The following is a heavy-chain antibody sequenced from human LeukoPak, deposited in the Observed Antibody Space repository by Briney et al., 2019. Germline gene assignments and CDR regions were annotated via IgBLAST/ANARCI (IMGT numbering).Heavy chain of an antibody. V-gene: IGHV3-33*01. Sequence: PGRSLRLSCAASGFTFSSYGMHWVRQAPGKGLEWVAVIWYDGSNKYYADSVKGRFTISRDNSKNTLYLQMNSLRADDTAVYYCARVGSGCSGGNCSLVQWGQGTLVTVSS. J-gene: IGHJ4*02. CDR1: GFTFSSYG. D-gene: IGHD2-15*01. CDR2: IWYDGSNK. CDR3: ARVGSGCSGGNCSLVQ.